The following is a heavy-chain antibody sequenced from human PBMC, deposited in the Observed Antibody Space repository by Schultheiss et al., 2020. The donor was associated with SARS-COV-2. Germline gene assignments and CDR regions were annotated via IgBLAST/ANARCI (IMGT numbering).Heavy chain of an antibody. CDR1: GGSFSGYY. J-gene: IGHJ5*02. V-gene: IGHV4-34*01. CDR2: INHSGST. CDR3: ARESSIVVVPAAVFDP. Sequence: SETLSLTCAVYGGSFSGYYWSWIRQPPGKGLEWIGEINHSGSTNYNPSLKSRVIMSVDTSKNQFSLKLSSVTAADTAVYYCARESSIVVVPAAVFDPWGQGTLVTVSS. D-gene: IGHD2-2*01.